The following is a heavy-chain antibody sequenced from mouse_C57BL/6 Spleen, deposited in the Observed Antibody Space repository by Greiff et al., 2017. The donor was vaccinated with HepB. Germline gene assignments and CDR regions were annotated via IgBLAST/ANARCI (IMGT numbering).Heavy chain of an antibody. V-gene: IGHV1-64*01. D-gene: IGHD2-2*01. CDR2: IHPNSGST. Sequence: VQLQQPGAELVKPGASVKLSCKASGYTFTSYWMHWVKQRPGQGLEWIGMIHPNSGSTNYNEKFKSKATLTVDKSSSTAYMQLSSLTSEDSAVYYCARGSMVTTRDYAMDYWGQGTSVTVSS. CDR3: ARGSMVTTRDYAMDY. CDR1: GYTFTSYW. J-gene: IGHJ4*01.